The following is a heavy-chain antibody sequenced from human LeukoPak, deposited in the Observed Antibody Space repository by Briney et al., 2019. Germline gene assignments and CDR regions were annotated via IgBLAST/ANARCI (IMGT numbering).Heavy chain of an antibody. CDR1: GGSISSSNW. CDR2: IYHSGST. CDR3: ARVSGSYYALGYYYYMDV. J-gene: IGHJ6*03. D-gene: IGHD1-26*01. V-gene: IGHV4-4*02. Sequence: SETLSLTCAVSGGSISSSNWWSWVRQPPGKGLEWIGEIYHSGSTNYNPSLKSRVTISVDKSKNQFSLKLSSVTAADTAVYYCARVSGSYYALGYYYYMDVWGKGTTVTISS.